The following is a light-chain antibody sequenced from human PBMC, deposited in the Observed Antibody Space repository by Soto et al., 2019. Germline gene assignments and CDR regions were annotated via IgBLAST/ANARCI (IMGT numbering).Light chain of an antibody. CDR3: QQFKSYPLT. J-gene: IGKJ4*01. V-gene: IGKV3-20*01. CDR1: QSVSSSY. Sequence: EIVLKHSPGTLSLSPGERATLSCRAGQSVSSSYLAWYQQKPGQAPRLLIYGASSRATGIPERFSGSGSGTEFTLTISSLQSEDCATYCCQQFKSYPLTFGGGTKVDI. CDR2: GAS.